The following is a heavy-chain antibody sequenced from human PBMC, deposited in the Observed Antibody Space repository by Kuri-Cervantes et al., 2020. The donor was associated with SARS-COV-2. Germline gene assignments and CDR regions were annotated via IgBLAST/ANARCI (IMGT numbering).Heavy chain of an antibody. J-gene: IGHJ4*02. V-gene: IGHV3-23*03. Sequence: GESLKISCAASGFTFSSYAMNWVRQAPGKGLEWVSVIYSGGSSTYYADSVKGRFTISRDNSKNTLYLQMNSLRAEDTAVYYCAKGGLDSGWGYWGQGTLVTVSS. CDR3: AKGGLDSGWGY. CDR1: GFTFSSYA. CDR2: IYSGGSST. D-gene: IGHD6-19*01.